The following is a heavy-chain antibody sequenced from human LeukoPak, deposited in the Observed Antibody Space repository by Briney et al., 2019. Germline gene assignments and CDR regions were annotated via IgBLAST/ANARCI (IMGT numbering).Heavy chain of an antibody. CDR1: GGTFSSYA. V-gene: IGHV1-69*04. D-gene: IGHD3-9*01. J-gene: IGHJ4*02. CDR3: ARGDRDYDILTGYFTDDY. CDR2: IIPILGIA. Sequence: SVKVSCKASGGTFSSYAISWVRQAPGQGLEWMGRIIPILGIANYAQKFQGRVTITADKSTSTAYMELSSLRSEDTAVYYCARGDRDYDILTGYFTDDYWGQGTLVTVSS.